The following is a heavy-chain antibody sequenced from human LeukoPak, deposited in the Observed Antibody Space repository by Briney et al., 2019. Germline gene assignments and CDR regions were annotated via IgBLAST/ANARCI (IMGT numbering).Heavy chain of an antibody. V-gene: IGHV3-30*03. CDR3: ARDDAD. CDR2: ISYDGSNK. J-gene: IGHJ4*02. CDR1: GFTFSNYG. Sequence: GGSLRLSCAASGFTFSNYGIHWVRQAPGKGPEWVAVISYDGSNKYYADSVKGRFTISRDNAKNSLYLQMNSLRAEDTAVYYCARDDADWGQGTLVTVSS.